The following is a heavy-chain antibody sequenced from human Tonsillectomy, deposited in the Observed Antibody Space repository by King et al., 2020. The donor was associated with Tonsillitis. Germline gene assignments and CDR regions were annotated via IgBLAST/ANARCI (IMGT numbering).Heavy chain of an antibody. Sequence: DQLVQSGAEVKKPGASVKVSCKTSGYTFTSYAIHWVRQAPGQRLDWMGWINAGNGNTKYSQKFQGRVIITMDTSASTAYMELSSLRSEDTAVYYCARDLVVVVPPAPYGMDVWGQGTTVTVSS. CDR1: GYTFTSYA. D-gene: IGHD2-21*01. CDR2: INAGNGNT. J-gene: IGHJ6*02. V-gene: IGHV1-3*01. CDR3: ARDLVVVVPPAPYGMDV.